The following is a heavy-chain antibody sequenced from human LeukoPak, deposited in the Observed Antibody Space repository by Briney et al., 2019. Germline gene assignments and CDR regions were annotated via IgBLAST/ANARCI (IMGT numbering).Heavy chain of an antibody. D-gene: IGHD6-13*01. CDR3: AARTGYSSSWYVDY. CDR2: INHSGST. CDR1: GGSFSGYY. J-gene: IGHJ4*02. V-gene: IGHV4-34*01. Sequence: PSETLSLTCAVYGGSFSGYYWSWIRQPPGKGLEWIGEINHSGSTNYNPSLKRRVTISVDTSKNQFSLKLSSVTAADTAVYYCAARTGYSSSWYVDYWGQGTLVTVSS.